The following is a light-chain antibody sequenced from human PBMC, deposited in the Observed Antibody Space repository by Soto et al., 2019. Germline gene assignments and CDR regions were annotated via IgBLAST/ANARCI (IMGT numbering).Light chain of an antibody. CDR2: DLN. J-gene: IGLJ7*01. CDR1: TGTVTSGHY. Sequence: QAVVTQEPSLTVSPGGTVTLTCGSSTGTVTSGHYPYWFQVKPGQAPRTLLYDLNNKHSWTPARFSGSLLGGKAALTLSGAQPEDEADYYCMLSYSGPSIFGGGTQLTVL. CDR3: MLSYSGPSI. V-gene: IGLV7-46*01.